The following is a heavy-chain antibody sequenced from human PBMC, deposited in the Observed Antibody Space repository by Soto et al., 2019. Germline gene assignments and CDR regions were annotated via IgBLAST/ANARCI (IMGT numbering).Heavy chain of an antibody. CDR3: ARKYYDFWRDAYYYYYMDV. Sequence: SETLSLTCTVSGGSISSSSYYWGWIRQPPGKGLEWIGSIYYSGSTYYNPSLKSRVTISVDTSKNQFSLKLSSVTAADTAVYYCARKYYDFWRDAYYYYYMDVWGKRTTVTVSS. D-gene: IGHD3-3*01. V-gene: IGHV4-39*01. CDR2: IYYSGST. CDR1: GGSISSSSYY. J-gene: IGHJ6*03.